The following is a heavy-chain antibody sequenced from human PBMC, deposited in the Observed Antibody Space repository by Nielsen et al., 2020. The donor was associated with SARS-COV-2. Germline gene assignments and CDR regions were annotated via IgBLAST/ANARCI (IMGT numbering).Heavy chain of an antibody. CDR2: ISAYNGNT. CDR1: GYSFTSYG. D-gene: IGHD3-22*01. CDR3: ARDEYYYDSSGYSNVRNDY. J-gene: IGHJ4*02. Sequence: GESLKISCKGSGYSFTSYGISWVRQAPGQGLEWMGWISAYNGNTNYAQKLQGRVTMTTDTSTSTAYMELRSLRSDDTAVYYCARDEYYYDSSGYSNVRNDYWGQGTLVTVSS. V-gene: IGHV1-18*01.